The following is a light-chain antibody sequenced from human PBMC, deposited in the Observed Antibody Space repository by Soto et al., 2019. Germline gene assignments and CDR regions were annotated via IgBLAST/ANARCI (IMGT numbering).Light chain of an antibody. CDR2: GAS. V-gene: IGKV3-20*01. CDR3: QQYGSSLMYT. J-gene: IGKJ2*01. Sequence: EIVLTQSPGTLSLSPGERVTLSCRTSQSATSSYLAWYQQKPGQAPRLLIYGASSRATGIPDRFSGSGSGTDFTLTISRLEPEDFAVYYCQQYGSSLMYTFGQGTKLEIK. CDR1: QSATSSY.